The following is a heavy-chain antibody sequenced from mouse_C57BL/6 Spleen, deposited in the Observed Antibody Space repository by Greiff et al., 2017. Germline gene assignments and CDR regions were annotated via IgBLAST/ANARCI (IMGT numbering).Heavy chain of an antibody. J-gene: IGHJ1*03. Sequence: DVKLVESEGGLVQPGSSMKLSCTASGFTFSDYYMAWVRQVPEKGLEWVANINYDGSSTYYLDSLKSRFIISRDNAKNILYLQMSSLKSEDTATYYCARDLYYYGSRYFDVWGTGTTVTVSS. CDR1: GFTFSDYY. CDR2: INYDGSST. CDR3: ARDLYYYGSRYFDV. V-gene: IGHV5-16*01. D-gene: IGHD1-1*01.